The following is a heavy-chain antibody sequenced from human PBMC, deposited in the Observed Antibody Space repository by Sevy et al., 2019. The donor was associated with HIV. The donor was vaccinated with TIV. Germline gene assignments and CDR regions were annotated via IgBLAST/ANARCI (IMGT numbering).Heavy chain of an antibody. Sequence: GGSLRLSCAASGFTFSSYSMNWVRQAPGKGLEWLSYIDSRSSNIDYADSVKGRFTVSRDNAKISLYVQMNSLRGEDTAVYYCAREGGYTDQGMDVWGQGTTVTVSS. CDR2: IDSRSSNI. J-gene: IGHJ6*02. V-gene: IGHV3-48*01. CDR3: AREGGYTDQGMDV. D-gene: IGHD5-12*01. CDR1: GFTFSSYS.